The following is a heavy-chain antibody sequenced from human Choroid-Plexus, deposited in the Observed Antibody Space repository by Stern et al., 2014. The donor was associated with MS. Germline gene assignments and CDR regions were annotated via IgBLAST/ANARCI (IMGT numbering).Heavy chain of an antibody. CDR2: ISYDGSDK. V-gene: IGHV3-30*18. CDR1: GFTFSNFG. Sequence: VQLVQSGGGVAQPGRPLILSCAASGFTFSNFGMHWVRQAPGKGLEWVALISYDGSDKYYADSVKGRFTIFRDNSKNTLYMHMNSLRAEDTAVYYCAKDRQWSTYFFDYWGLGSLVTVSS. J-gene: IGHJ4*02. D-gene: IGHD2-15*01. CDR3: AKDRQWSTYFFDY.